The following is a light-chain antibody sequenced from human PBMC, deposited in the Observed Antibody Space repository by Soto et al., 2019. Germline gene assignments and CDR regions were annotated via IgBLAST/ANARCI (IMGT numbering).Light chain of an antibody. CDR2: DAS. CDR3: QQRSNWPWT. J-gene: IGKJ1*01. CDR1: QSVSSY. V-gene: IGKV3-11*01. Sequence: EIVLTQSPATLSSSPGERATLSCRASQSVSSYLAWYQQKPGQAPRLLIYDASNRATGIPARFSGSGSGTDFTLTISSLEPEEFAVYYCQQRSNWPWTFGQGTKVDIK.